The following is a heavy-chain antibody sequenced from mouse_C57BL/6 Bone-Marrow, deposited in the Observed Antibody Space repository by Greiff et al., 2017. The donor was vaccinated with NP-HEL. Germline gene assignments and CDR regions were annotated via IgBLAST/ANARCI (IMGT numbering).Heavy chain of an antibody. CDR2: INPNNGGT. CDR3: ARRRSNYVGAY. J-gene: IGHJ3*01. D-gene: IGHD2-5*01. Sequence: EVQLQQSGPELVKPGASVKISCKASGYTFTDYYMNWVKQSHGKSLEWIGDINPNNGGTSYNQKFKGKATLTVDQSSSTAYMELRSLTSEDSAVYYCARRRSNYVGAYWGQGTLVTVSA. V-gene: IGHV1-26*01. CDR1: GYTFTDYY.